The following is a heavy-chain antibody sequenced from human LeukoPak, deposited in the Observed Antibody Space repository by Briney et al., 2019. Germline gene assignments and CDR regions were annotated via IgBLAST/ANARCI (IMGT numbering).Heavy chain of an antibody. J-gene: IGHJ4*02. Sequence: ASVKVSCKASGYTFTGYDINWVRQATGQGLEWMGWMNPNSGNTGYAQKFQGRVTMTRNTSISTAYMELSSLRSEDTAVYYCASLYCSSTSCYDYWGQGTLVTVSS. CDR2: MNPNSGNT. CDR3: ASLYCSSTSCYDY. D-gene: IGHD2-2*01. CDR1: GYTFTGYD. V-gene: IGHV1-8*01.